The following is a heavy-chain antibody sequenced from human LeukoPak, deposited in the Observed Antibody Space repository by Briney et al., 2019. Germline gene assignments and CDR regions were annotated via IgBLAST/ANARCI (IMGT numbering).Heavy chain of an antibody. CDR1: GFTFSSYA. CDR2: ISSSGSTI. Sequence: PGGSLRLSCAASGFTFSSYAMSWVRQAPGKGLEWVSYISSSGSTIYYADSVKGRFTISRDNAKNSLYLQMNSLRAEDTAVYYCARFGYCSGGSCYSGSYYYYGMDVWGQGTTVTVSS. J-gene: IGHJ6*02. V-gene: IGHV3-48*03. CDR3: ARFGYCSGGSCYSGSYYYYGMDV. D-gene: IGHD2-15*01.